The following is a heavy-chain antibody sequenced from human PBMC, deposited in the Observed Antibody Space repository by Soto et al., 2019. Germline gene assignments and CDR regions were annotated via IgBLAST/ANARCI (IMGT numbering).Heavy chain of an antibody. V-gene: IGHV1-2*02. CDR3: AGGVGRKAAATFFDY. CDR1: GYTFTGYY. Sequence: QVQLVQSGAKVKKPGASVKVSCKASGYTFTGYYMHWVRQAPGQGLEWMGWINPNSGGTNYAQKFQGRVTMTRDTSISTAYMELSRLRSDDTAVYYCAGGVGRKAAATFFDYWGQGTLVTVSS. J-gene: IGHJ4*02. D-gene: IGHD3-16*01. CDR2: INPNSGGT.